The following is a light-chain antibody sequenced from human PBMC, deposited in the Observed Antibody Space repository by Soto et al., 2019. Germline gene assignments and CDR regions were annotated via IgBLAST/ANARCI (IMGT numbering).Light chain of an antibody. CDR3: QQVNDWPLT. Sequence: EIVITKSPANLTESPGVSAPLSCRASQSVSSNLAWYKQKPGRAPRLLIYGASTRATGIPARFSGSGSGTEFTLTISSLQSEDFAIYYCQQVNDWPLTFGGGTKVDIK. CDR2: GAS. J-gene: IGKJ4*01. V-gene: IGKV3-15*01. CDR1: QSVSSN.